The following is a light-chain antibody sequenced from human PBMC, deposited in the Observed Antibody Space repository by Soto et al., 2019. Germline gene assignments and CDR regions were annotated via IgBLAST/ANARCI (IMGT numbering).Light chain of an antibody. J-gene: IGLJ1*01. CDR3: SSYTSSSTRV. CDR1: SSDVGGYNS. CDR2: EVS. Sequence: QSVLTQPASVSRSPGQSITISCTGTSSDVGGYNSVSWYQQHPGKAPKLMIFEVSNRPSEVSNRFSGSKSGNTASLTISGLQAEDEADYYCSSYTSSSTRVFGTGTKVTVL. V-gene: IGLV2-14*01.